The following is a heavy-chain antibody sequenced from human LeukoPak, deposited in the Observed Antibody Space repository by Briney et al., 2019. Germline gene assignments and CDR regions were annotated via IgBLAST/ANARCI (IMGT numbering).Heavy chain of an antibody. CDR2: IFYSGST. Sequence: SETLSLTCTVSGGSINSADYYWSWIRQPPGKGLEWIGFIFYSGSTYYNPSLQSRVTISVDTSKNQFSLKPSSVSAADTAVYYCARDRGGTAVTTAGYFDNWGQGTLVTVSS. CDR1: GGSINSADYY. D-gene: IGHD4-17*01. J-gene: IGHJ4*02. CDR3: ARDRGGTAVTTAGYFDN. V-gene: IGHV4-30-4*01.